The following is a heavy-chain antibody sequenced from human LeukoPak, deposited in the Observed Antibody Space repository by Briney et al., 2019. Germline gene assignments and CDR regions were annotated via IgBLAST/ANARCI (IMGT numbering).Heavy chain of an antibody. V-gene: IGHV3-9*01. CDR1: GFTFDDYA. D-gene: IGHD6-13*01. CDR3: AKDIAAAGTSGGYMDV. J-gene: IGHJ6*03. Sequence: GGSLRLSCAASGFTFDDYAMHWVRQAPGKGLEWVSGINWNGGNIGYVDSVKGRFTISRDNAKNSLYLQMNSLRAEDTALYYCAKDIAAAGTSGGYMDVWGKGTTVTISS. CDR2: INWNGGNI.